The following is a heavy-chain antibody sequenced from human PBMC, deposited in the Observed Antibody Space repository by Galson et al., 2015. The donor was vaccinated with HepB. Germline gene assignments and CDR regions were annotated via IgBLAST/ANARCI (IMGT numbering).Heavy chain of an antibody. D-gene: IGHD5-12*01. CDR1: GFTVSSNY. J-gene: IGHJ4*02. V-gene: IGHV3-66*01. CDR2: IYTGGST. CDR3: ARDPASGYVSAPGY. Sequence: SLRLSCAASGFTVSSNYMSWVRQAPGKGLEWVSVIYTGGSTYYADSVKGRFTISRDNSKNPLYLQLNSLRAEDTAVYYCARDPASGYVSAPGYWGQGTLVTVSS.